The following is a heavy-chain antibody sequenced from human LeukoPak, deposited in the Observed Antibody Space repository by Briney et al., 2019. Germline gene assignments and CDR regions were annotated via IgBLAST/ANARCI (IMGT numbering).Heavy chain of an antibody. V-gene: IGHV3-23*01. CDR2: LSGSGGSA. CDR1: GFTFSNYA. CDR3: AKDYLAGTFDY. D-gene: IGHD6-13*01. J-gene: IGHJ4*02. Sequence: PGGSLRLSCAASGFTFSNYAMTWVRQSPGKGLEWVSALSGSGGSAYYADSVKGRFTISRDNSKNTLYLQMNSLRAEDTAVYYCAKDYLAGTFDYWGQGTLVTVSS.